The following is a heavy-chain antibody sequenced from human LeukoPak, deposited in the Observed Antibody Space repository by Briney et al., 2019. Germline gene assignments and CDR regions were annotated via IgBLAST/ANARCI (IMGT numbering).Heavy chain of an antibody. Sequence: KPSETLSLTCTVSGGSISSYYWSWIRQPPGKGLEWIGYICYSGSTNYNPSLKSRVTISVDTSKNQFSLKLNSVTAADTAVYYCARGLVGATREQYFDYWGQGTLVTVSS. J-gene: IGHJ4*02. D-gene: IGHD1-26*01. CDR2: ICYSGST. CDR3: ARGLVGATREQYFDY. CDR1: GGSISSYY. V-gene: IGHV4-59*01.